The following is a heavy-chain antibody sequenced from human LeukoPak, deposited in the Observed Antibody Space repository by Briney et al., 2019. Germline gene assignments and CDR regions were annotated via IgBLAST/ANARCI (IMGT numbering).Heavy chain of an antibody. V-gene: IGHV4-34*01. CDR1: GGSFSGYY. D-gene: IGHD3-10*01. CDR3: ARTEYYYGSGSYYNVPYYFDY. Sequence: NPSETLSLTCAVYGGSFSGYYWSWIRQPPGKGLEWIGSIYYSGSTYYNPSLKSRVTISVDTSKNQFSLKLSSVTAADTAVYYCARTEYYYGSGSYYNVPYYFDYWGQGTLVTVSS. CDR2: IYYSGST. J-gene: IGHJ4*02.